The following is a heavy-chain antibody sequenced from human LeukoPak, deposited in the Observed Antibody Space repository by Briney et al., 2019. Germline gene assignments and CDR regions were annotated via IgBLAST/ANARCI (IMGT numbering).Heavy chain of an antibody. Sequence: GGSLRLSCAASGFTFSNYAMTWVRQAPGKGLEWVSTINDNGDNTYYADSVKGRFTISRGNSKNTVYLQMNSLRVEDTAVYYCESGSIKLVDYWGQGTLVTVSS. CDR3: ESGSIKLVDY. D-gene: IGHD3-10*01. CDR1: GFTFSNYA. J-gene: IGHJ4*02. V-gene: IGHV3-23*01. CDR2: INDNGDNT.